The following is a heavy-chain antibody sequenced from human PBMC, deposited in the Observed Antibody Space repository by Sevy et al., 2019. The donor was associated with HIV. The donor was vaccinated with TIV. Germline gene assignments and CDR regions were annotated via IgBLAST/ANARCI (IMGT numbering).Heavy chain of an antibody. CDR1: GGSISSYY. D-gene: IGHD3-22*01. J-gene: IGHJ4*02. CDR3: ASEGPSYYDRSGYYRFDY. Sequence: SETLSLTCSVSGGSISSYYWSWIRQPPGKGLEWIGSFHYSGKNIYSPSLKSRVTISVDTSKNQFSLKLRSVTAADTAVYYCASEGPSYYDRSGYYRFDYWGQGTLVTVSS. CDR2: FHYSGKN. V-gene: IGHV4-59*01.